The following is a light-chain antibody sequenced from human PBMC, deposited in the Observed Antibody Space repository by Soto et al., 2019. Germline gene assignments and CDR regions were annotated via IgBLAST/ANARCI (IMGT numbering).Light chain of an antibody. CDR3: QQRSNWRLT. Sequence: EIVLTQSPAPLSLSPGARATLSCSASQSVSSYLAWYQQKPGQAPRLLIYDASNRATGIPARFSGSGSGTDFTLTISSLEPEDFAVYYCQQRSNWRLTFGGGTKVEIK. V-gene: IGKV3-11*01. CDR1: QSVSSY. J-gene: IGKJ4*01. CDR2: DAS.